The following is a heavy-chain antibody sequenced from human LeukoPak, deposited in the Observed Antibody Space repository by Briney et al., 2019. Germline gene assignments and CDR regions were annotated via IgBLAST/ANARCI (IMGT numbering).Heavy chain of an antibody. CDR3: ARGGSGQTRIDF. CDR1: GFTFSSYS. V-gene: IGHV3-21*01. J-gene: IGHJ4*02. CDR2: ISSSSTYI. Sequence: GGSLRLSCAASGFTFSSYSMNWVRQAPGKGLEWVSAISSSSTYIYYADSVKGRFTISRDNAKNSLYLQMNSLRAEDTAVYYCARGGSGQTRIDFWGQGTLVTVSS. D-gene: IGHD2-15*01.